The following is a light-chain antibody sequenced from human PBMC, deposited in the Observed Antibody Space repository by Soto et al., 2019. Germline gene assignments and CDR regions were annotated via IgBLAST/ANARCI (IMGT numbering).Light chain of an antibody. CDR1: QSISRN. Sequence: DIQMTQSPSSLSASVGDRVTITCRASQSISRNLNWYQHKPGKAPKLLIYAASNLQNGVPSRFSGGGSGTEFTLSISSLQPEDFGTYYCQQSYTTASITFGQGTRLEIK. CDR2: AAS. J-gene: IGKJ5*01. CDR3: QQSYTTASIT. V-gene: IGKV1-39*01.